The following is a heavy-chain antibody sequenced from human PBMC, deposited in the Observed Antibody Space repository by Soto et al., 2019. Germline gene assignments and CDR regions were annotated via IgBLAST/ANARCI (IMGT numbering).Heavy chain of an antibody. CDR2: IYYSGST. Sequence: QVQLQESGPGLVKPSETLSLTCTVSGGSISSYYWSWIRQPPGKGLEWIGYIYYSGSTNYNPSLKSRVTISVDTSKNQFSLKLSSVTAADTAVYYCARSPYYDSSGYWILYGMDVWGQGTTVTVSS. CDR1: GGSISSYY. J-gene: IGHJ6*02. V-gene: IGHV4-59*01. D-gene: IGHD3-22*01. CDR3: ARSPYYDSSGYWILYGMDV.